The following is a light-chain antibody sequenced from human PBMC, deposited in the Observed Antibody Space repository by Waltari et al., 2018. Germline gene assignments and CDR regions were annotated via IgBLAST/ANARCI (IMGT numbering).Light chain of an antibody. CDR3: QQYNHYWT. J-gene: IGKJ1*01. CDR1: QSISTW. V-gene: IGKV1-5*03. CDR2: KGS. Sequence: DFQMTQSPSTLSASVGDRVTITCRASQSISTWLAWYQQKPGKAPKILIYKGSTLESGVPSRFSGSGFGKEFTLTISSLQPDDFATYYCQQYNHYWTFGQGTKVELK.